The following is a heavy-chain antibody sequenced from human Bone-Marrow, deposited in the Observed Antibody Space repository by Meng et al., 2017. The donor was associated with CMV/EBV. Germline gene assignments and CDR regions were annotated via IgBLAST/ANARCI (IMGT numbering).Heavy chain of an antibody. J-gene: IGHJ5*02. V-gene: IGHV3-7*01. CDR2: IKQDGSEK. Sequence: GESLKISCAASGFTFSSYAMHWVRQAPGKGLEWVANIKQDGSEKHYVDSVEGRFIISRDNAKNSLHLQMNNLRAEDTGVYYCARDGPQYSPTSGWFHPWGQGTLVTVSS. D-gene: IGHD2/OR15-2a*01. CDR3: ARDGPQYSPTSGWFHP. CDR1: GFTFSSYA.